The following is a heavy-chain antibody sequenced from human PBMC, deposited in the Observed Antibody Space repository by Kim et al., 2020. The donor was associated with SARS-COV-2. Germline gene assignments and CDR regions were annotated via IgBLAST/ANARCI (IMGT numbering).Heavy chain of an antibody. CDR3: ARPLDAGSSYHF. J-gene: IGHJ4*02. CDR1: GYSFSTYW. CDR2: IYPGDSDT. V-gene: IGHV5-51*01. Sequence: GESLKISCKGSGYSFSTYWLAWVRQTPGRGLEWMGIIYPGDSDTRYSPSFQGHVTMSADKSISTAYLQWTSLKASDTAIYYCARPLDAGSSYHFWGQGTPVTVSS. D-gene: IGHD3-10*01.